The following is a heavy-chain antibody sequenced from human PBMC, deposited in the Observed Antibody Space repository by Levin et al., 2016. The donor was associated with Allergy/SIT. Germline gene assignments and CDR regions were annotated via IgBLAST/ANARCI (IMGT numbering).Heavy chain of an antibody. CDR2: IYYSGST. D-gene: IGHD6-19*01. J-gene: IGHJ5*02. Sequence: WIRQPPGKGLEWIGYIYYSGSTNYNPSLKSRVTISVDTSKNQFSLKLSSVTAADTAVYYCARRGHSSGWYFGNWFDPWGQGTLVTVSS. V-gene: IGHV4-59*01. CDR3: ARRGHSSGWYFGNWFDP.